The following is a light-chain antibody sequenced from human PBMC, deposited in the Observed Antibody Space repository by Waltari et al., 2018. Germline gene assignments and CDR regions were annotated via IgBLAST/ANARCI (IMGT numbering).Light chain of an antibody. CDR2: QDS. V-gene: IGLV3-1*01. Sequence: SYELTQPPSVSVSPGQTASITCSGDNLGDKYGYWYQQRPGQSPILIIHQDSKRPSGIPVRFSGSNSGNTATLTISGTQALDEAVYYCQAWDSNTYVVFGGGTKLAVL. J-gene: IGLJ2*01. CDR3: QAWDSNTYVV. CDR1: NLGDKY.